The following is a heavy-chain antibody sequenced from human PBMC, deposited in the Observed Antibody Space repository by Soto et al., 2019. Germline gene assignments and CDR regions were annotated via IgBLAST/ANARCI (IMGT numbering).Heavy chain of an antibody. CDR2: ISGSGGST. Sequence: GGSLRLSCAASGFTFSSYAMSWVRQAPGKGLEWVSAISGSGGSTYYADSVKGRFTISRDNSKNTLYLQMNSLRAEDTAVYYCAKGKSFYGDSTLDYWGQGTLVTVSS. CDR1: GFTFSSYA. CDR3: AKGKSFYGDSTLDY. D-gene: IGHD4-17*01. V-gene: IGHV3-23*01. J-gene: IGHJ4*02.